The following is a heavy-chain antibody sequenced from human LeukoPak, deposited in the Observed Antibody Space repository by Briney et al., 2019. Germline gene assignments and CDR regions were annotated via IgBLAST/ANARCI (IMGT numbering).Heavy chain of an antibody. J-gene: IGHJ4*02. CDR1: GYTFTGYY. CDR3: AREKYSSSSGVGY. D-gene: IGHD6-6*01. V-gene: IGHV1-2*02. CDR2: INPNSGGT. Sequence: ASVTVSCKASGYTFTGYYMHWVRQAPGQRLEWMGWINPNSGGTNYAQKFQGRVTMTRDTSISTAYMELSRLRSDDTAVYYCAREKYSSSSGVGYWGQGTLVTVSS.